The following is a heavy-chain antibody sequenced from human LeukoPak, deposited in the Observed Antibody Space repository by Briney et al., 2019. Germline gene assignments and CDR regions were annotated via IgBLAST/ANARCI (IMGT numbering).Heavy chain of an antibody. D-gene: IGHD3-3*02. CDR1: GCTFSCYA. CDR2: ISGSGGST. Sequence: GGSLSLSCAASGCTFSCYAMSWVRQAPGKGLEWGSAISGSGGSTYYADSVKGRFTISRDNSKNTLYLQMNSLRAEDTAVYYCAEEGSFVLPSYWGQGTLVTVSS. J-gene: IGHJ4*02. CDR3: AEEGSFVLPSY. V-gene: IGHV3-23*01.